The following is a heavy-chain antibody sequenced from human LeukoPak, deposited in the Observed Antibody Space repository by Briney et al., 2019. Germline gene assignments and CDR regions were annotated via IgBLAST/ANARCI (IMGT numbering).Heavy chain of an antibody. CDR1: GYTFTSYA. CDR3: AKMYVWGSYRPKTNYGMDV. Sequence: ASVKVSCKASGYTFTSYAMHWVRQAPGQRLEWMGWISAYNGNTNYAQKLQGRVTMTTDTSTSTAYMELRSLRSDDTAVYYCAKMYVWGSYRPKTNYGMDVWGQGTTVTVSS. CDR2: ISAYNGNT. V-gene: IGHV1-18*01. J-gene: IGHJ6*02. D-gene: IGHD3-16*02.